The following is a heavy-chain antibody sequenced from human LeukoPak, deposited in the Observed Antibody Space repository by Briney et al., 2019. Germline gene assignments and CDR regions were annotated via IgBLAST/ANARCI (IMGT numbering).Heavy chain of an antibody. J-gene: IGHJ3*02. Sequence: GGSLRLSCAASGFTFSDYYMSWIRQALGKGLEWVSYISSSGSTLYYAGSVKGRFTISRDNAKNSLYLQMNSLRAEDTAVYYCASQVGATGNDAFDIWGQGTMVTVSS. D-gene: IGHD1-26*01. V-gene: IGHV3-11*01. CDR1: GFTFSDYY. CDR3: ASQVGATGNDAFDI. CDR2: ISSSGSTL.